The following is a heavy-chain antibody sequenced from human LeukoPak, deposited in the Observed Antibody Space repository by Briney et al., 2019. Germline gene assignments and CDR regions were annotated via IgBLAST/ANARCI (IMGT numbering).Heavy chain of an antibody. CDR2: INPNSGGT. J-gene: IGHJ4*02. V-gene: IGHV1-2*02. CDR3: AGLGGPFDY. Sequence: ASVKVSCKASGYTFTSYGISWVRQAPGQGLEWMGWINPNSGGTNYAQKFQGRVTMTRDTSISTAYMELSRLRSDDTAVYYCAGLGGPFDYWGQGTLVTVSS. D-gene: IGHD3-16*01. CDR1: GYTFTSYG.